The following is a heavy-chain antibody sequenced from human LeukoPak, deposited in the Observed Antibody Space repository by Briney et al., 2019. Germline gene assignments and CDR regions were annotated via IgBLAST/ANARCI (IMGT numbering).Heavy chain of an antibody. V-gene: IGHV3-21*04. CDR3: SGSNSSSWYYYYYMDV. J-gene: IGHJ6*03. D-gene: IGHD6-13*01. CDR1: GFTFSSYS. Sequence: PGGSLRLSCAASGFTFSSYSMNWVRQAPGKGLEWVSSISSSSSYIYYADSVKGRFTISRDNSKNTLYLQMNSLRAEDTAVYYCSGSNSSSWYYYYYMDVWGKGTTVTVSS. CDR2: ISSSSSYI.